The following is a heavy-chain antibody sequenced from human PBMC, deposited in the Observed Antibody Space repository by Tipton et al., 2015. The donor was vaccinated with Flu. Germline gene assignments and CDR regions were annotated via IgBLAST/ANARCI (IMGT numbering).Heavy chain of an antibody. CDR1: GDSVSSNSAA. CDR3: ARSRQVVAKRHKDYSYYYGMDV. J-gene: IGHJ6*02. CDR2: TYYRSKWYN. D-gene: IGHD2-15*01. V-gene: IGHV6-1*01. Sequence: LVKPTQTLSLTCAISGDSVSSNSAAWNWIRQSPSRGLEWLGRTYYRSKWYNDYAVSVKSRITINPDTSKNQFSLQLNSVTPEDTAVYYCARSRQVVAKRHKDYSYYYGMDVWGQGTTVPVSS.